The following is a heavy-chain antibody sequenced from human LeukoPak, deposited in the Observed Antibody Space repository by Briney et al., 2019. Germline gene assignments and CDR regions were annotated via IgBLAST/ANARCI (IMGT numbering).Heavy chain of an antibody. CDR1: GYTFTSYY. D-gene: IGHD2-15*01. CDR2: ITPFNGNT. Sequence: GASVKVSCKASGYTFTSYYMHWVRQAPGQGLEWMGWITPFNGNTNYAQKFQDRVTITRDRSMSTAYMELSSLRSEDTAMYYCALLSGVLNAFDIWGQGTMVTVSS. J-gene: IGHJ3*02. CDR3: ALLSGVLNAFDI. V-gene: IGHV1-45*02.